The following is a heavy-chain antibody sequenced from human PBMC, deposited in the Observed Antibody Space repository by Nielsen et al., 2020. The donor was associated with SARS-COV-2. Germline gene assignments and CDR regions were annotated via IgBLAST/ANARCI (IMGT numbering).Heavy chain of an antibody. D-gene: IGHD6-13*01. CDR1: GFTFSSYA. CDR2: ISYDGSNK. CDR3: AKLGGSSRLSV. V-gene: IGHV3-30-3*02. Sequence: GESLKISCAASGFTFSSYAMHWVRQAPGKGLEWVAVISYDGSNKYYADSVKGRFTISRDNSKNTLYLQMNSLRAEDTALYYCAKLGGSSRLSVWGQGTMVTVS. J-gene: IGHJ3*01.